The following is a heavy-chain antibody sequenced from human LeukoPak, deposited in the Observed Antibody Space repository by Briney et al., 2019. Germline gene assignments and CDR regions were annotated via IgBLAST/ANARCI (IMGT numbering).Heavy chain of an antibody. Sequence: ASVKVSCKAFGYTFTGYYVNWVRQAPGQGLEWMGWISPNSGGTNYAQKFQGRVTMSRDTSISTAYMELSRLRSDDTALYYCARDWVIVGPSDGFDIWGQGTMVTVSS. D-gene: IGHD3-22*01. V-gene: IGHV1-2*02. CDR1: GYTFTGYY. CDR2: ISPNSGGT. CDR3: ARDWVIVGPSDGFDI. J-gene: IGHJ3*02.